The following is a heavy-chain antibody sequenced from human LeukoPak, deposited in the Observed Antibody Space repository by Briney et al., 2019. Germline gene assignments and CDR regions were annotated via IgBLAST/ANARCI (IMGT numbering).Heavy chain of an antibody. J-gene: IGHJ6*02. D-gene: IGHD3-10*01. Sequence: PGGSLRLSCAASGFTVSTIYMTWVRQAPGKGLEWVSVIYTDDTTYYAGSVRGRFTISRDSFKNTLYLHMTSVRAEDTAVYYCAKGGMVRGPLPYYNMDVWGQGTTVTVSS. V-gene: IGHV3-53*01. CDR1: GFTVSTIY. CDR2: IYTDDTT. CDR3: AKGGMVRGPLPYYNMDV.